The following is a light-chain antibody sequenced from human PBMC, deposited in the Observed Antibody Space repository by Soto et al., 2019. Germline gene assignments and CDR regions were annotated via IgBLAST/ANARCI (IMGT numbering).Light chain of an antibody. CDR1: QIISSG. V-gene: IGKV1-5*03. J-gene: IGKJ2*01. Sequence: DIQMTQSPSTRPPSLGTRATITGRAGQIISSGLAGIQKKPGKAPKPLIYKPSSLESGVPSRFSGSGSGTEFTLTISSLQPDDFATYYCQQYNSYSVTFGQGTKLEIK. CDR2: KPS. CDR3: QQYNSYSVT.